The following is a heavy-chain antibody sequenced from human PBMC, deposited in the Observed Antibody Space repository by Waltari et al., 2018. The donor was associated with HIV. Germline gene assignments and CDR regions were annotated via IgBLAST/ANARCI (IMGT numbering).Heavy chain of an antibody. J-gene: IGHJ4*02. Sequence: EVQLVQSGGGLVRPGGSLRLSCEGSGFKFSSYWMNWVRQVSGSGLERVAYIRPDGSQSYYADFVKGRFTISRDNAKSSVYLEMNSLRADDTAMYFCARKSDFDYWGRGTQVTVSS. V-gene: IGHV3-7*01. CDR3: ARKSDFDY. CDR1: GFKFSSYW. CDR2: IRPDGSQS.